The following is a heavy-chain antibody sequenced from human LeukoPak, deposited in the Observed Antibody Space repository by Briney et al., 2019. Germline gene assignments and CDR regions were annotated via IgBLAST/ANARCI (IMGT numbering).Heavy chain of an antibody. V-gene: IGHV3-23*01. J-gene: IGHJ6*02. CDR3: AKDSDPYCSSTSCYRAFYYYYGMDV. CDR1: GFTFSNYA. Sequence: GGSLRLSCAASGFTFSNYAMIWVRQTPGRGLEWVSSISATGGDTYYLDSVTGRFTISRDNSKNTLYLQMNSLRAEDTAVYYCAKDSDPYCSSTSCYRAFYYYYGMDVWGQGTTVTVSS. CDR2: ISATGGDT. D-gene: IGHD2-2*02.